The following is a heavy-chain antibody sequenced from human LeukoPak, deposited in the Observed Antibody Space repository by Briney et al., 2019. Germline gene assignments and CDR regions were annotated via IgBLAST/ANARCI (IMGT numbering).Heavy chain of an antibody. D-gene: IGHD3-10*01. CDR1: GGTFSSYA. CDR3: ERYGSGRSQEGMDV. V-gene: IGHV1-69*06. CDR2: IIPIFGTA. Sequence: SVKVSCKASGGTFSSYAIILVRQAAGQGLEWMGGIIPIFGTANYAQKFQGRVTITADKSTSTAYMELSSLRSEDTAVYYCERYGSGRSQEGMDVWGKGTTVTVSS. J-gene: IGHJ6*04.